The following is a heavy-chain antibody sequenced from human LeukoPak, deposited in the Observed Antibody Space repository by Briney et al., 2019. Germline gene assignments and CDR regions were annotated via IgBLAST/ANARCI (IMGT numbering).Heavy chain of an antibody. CDR2: ISGSGGST. J-gene: IGHJ5*01. Sequence: GGSLRLSCAASGFTFSSYDMNWVRQAPGKGLEWVSAISGSGGSTYYADSVKGRFTISRDNSKNTLFLQMNSLRAEDTAAYYCAKDRGDCAPYSWFDSWGQGTPVTVSS. CDR1: GFTFSSYD. V-gene: IGHV3-23*01. D-gene: IGHD2-21*02. CDR3: AKDRGDCAPYSWFDS.